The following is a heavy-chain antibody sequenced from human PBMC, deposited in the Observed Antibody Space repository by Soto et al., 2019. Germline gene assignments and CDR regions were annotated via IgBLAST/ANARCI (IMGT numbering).Heavy chain of an antibody. Sequence: SETLSLTCSVSGGSITSSSYYWGWIRQPPGKGLEWIGSIYYSGSTYYNPSLKSRVTISVDSSKNQFSLKLSSVTAADTAVYYCAKTVDIGYDYSTRYYFDYWGQGTLVTVSS. V-gene: IGHV4-39*01. D-gene: IGHD4-4*01. CDR2: IYYSGST. CDR1: GGSITSSSYY. CDR3: AKTVDIGYDYSTRYYFDY. J-gene: IGHJ4*02.